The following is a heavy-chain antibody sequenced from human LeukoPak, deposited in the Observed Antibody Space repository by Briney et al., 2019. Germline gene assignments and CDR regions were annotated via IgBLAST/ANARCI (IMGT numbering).Heavy chain of an antibody. J-gene: IGHJ4*02. CDR1: GLTFSNYA. CDR3: APQGG. D-gene: IGHD3-16*01. Sequence: GGSLRLSCADSGLTFSNYAMHWVRQAPGKGLEWVANIKPDGSETYYVDSVKGRLTISRDNAKNSVYLQMNSLRVKDTAVYFRAPQGGWGQGTLVIVSS. CDR2: IKPDGSET. V-gene: IGHV3-7*01.